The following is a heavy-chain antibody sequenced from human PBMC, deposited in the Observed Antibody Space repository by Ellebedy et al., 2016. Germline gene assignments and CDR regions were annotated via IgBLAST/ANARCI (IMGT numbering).Heavy chain of an antibody. CDR1: GFSLSTSGVG. D-gene: IGHD2-2*01. Sequence: SGPTLVKPTQTLTLTCTFSGFSLSTSGVGVGWIRQPPGKALEWLALIYWDDDKRYSPSLKSRLTITKDTSKNQVVLTMTNMDPVDTATYYCARRRGCSSTSCYAGALGWFDPWGQGTLVTVSS. CDR3: ARRRGCSSTSCYAGALGWFDP. V-gene: IGHV2-5*02. J-gene: IGHJ5*02. CDR2: IYWDDDK.